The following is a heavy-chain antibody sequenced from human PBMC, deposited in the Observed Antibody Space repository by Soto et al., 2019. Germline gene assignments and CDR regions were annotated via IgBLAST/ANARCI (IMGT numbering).Heavy chain of an antibody. V-gene: IGHV4-59*01. Sequence: TSETLSLTCTVSGGSISSYYWSWIRQPPGKGLEWIGYIYYSGSTNYNPSLKSRVTISVDTSKNQFSLKLSSVTAADTAVYYCARANQSHYDFWSGYLNYYGMDVWGQGTTVTVSS. CDR1: GGSISSYY. D-gene: IGHD3-3*01. CDR3: ARANQSHYDFWSGYLNYYGMDV. CDR2: IYYSGST. J-gene: IGHJ6*02.